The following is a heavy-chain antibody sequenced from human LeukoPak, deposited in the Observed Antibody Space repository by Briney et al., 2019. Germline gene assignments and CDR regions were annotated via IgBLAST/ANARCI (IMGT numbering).Heavy chain of an antibody. Sequence: XXHGVRXXXGXGLEWVAVISHDGSRKYYADSVKGRFTISRDNSKNTLYLQMNSLRAEDTAVYYGVKDRFLEAYGMEVWGQGTTVTVSS. D-gene: IGHD3-3*01. CDR3: VKDRFLEAYGMEV. CDR1: X. J-gene: IGHJ6*02. CDR2: ISHDGSRK. V-gene: IGHV3-30*18.